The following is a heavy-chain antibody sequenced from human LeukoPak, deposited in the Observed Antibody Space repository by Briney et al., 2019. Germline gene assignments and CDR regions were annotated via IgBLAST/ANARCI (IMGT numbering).Heavy chain of an antibody. CDR2: IYHTGST. CDR3: ARLQYCSGTSCYWFDP. J-gene: IGHJ5*02. Sequence: LSPTCDVSGGSISCCLHSWSWIPQPVGEGLEWIEHIYHTGSTYYNPSLKSRGTISVDTSKNQFSLRLSSVTAADTAVYYCARLQYCSGTSCYWFDPWGQGTLVTVSS. D-gene: IGHD2-2*01. V-gene: IGHV4-30-2*01. CDR1: GGSISCCLHS.